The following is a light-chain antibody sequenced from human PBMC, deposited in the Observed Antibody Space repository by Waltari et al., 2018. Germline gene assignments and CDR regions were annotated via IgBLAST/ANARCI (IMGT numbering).Light chain of an antibody. CDR2: GNP. Sequence: QSVLTQPPSVSGAPGQRVTIPCTGSSSNIGAGFDVHWYQHLPGTAPKLLIYGNPNRPSGVPDRFSGSKSGTSASLAITGLQAEDEADYYCQSYDSSLSEGVFGGGTKLTVL. CDR3: QSYDSSLSEGV. J-gene: IGLJ2*01. V-gene: IGLV1-40*01. CDR1: SSNIGAGFD.